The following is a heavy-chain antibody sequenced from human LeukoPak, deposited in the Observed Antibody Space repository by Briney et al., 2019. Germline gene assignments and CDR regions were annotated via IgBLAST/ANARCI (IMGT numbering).Heavy chain of an antibody. J-gene: IGHJ5*02. D-gene: IGHD2-2*01. CDR2: ISGSDGST. CDR1: GFTFSSYV. CDR3: AKLLSGYCSRTSCLNWFDP. Sequence: GGSLRLSCAASGFTFSSYVMSWVRQAPGKGLEWVPAISGSDGSTWYADSVKGRFTVSRDNSKNTLYLQMNSLRAEDTAAYYCAKLLSGYCSRTSCLNWFDPWGQGTLVTVSS. V-gene: IGHV3-23*01.